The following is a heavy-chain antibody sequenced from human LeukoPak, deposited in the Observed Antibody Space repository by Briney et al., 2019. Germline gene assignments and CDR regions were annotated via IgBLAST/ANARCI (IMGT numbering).Heavy chain of an antibody. Sequence: GGSLRLSCAASGFTFSSYAMSWVRQAPGKGLEWVSAISGSGGSTYYADSVKGRFTISRDNSRNTLYLQMNSLRAEDTAVYYCAKVIGCCSGGSCDELYYYYYGMDVWGKGTSVTVSS. CDR1: GFTFSSYA. CDR2: ISGSGGST. V-gene: IGHV3-23*01. D-gene: IGHD2-15*01. J-gene: IGHJ6*04. CDR3: AKVIGCCSGGSCDELYYYYYGMDV.